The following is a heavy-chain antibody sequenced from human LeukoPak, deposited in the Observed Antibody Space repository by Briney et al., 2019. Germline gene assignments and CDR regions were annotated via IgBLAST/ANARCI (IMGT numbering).Heavy chain of an antibody. D-gene: IGHD5-24*01. CDR2: IIPILGIA. CDR3: ARGRDGYNLDSY. V-gene: IGHV1-69*02. Sequence: ASVKVSCKASGGTFISYTISWVRQAPGQGLEWMGRIIPILGIANYAQKFQGRVTITADESTSTAYMELSSLRSEDTAVYYCARGRDGYNLDSYWGQGTLVTVSS. CDR1: GGTFISYT. J-gene: IGHJ4*02.